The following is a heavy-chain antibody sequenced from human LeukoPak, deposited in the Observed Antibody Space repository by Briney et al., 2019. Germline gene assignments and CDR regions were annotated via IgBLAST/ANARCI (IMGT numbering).Heavy chain of an antibody. CDR2: IYYSGSN. CDR3: ASHTRPGYSGYENAFDI. CDR1: GVSISSSY. D-gene: IGHD5-12*01. J-gene: IGHJ3*02. V-gene: IGHV4-59*08. Sequence: SETLSLTCTVSGVSISSSYWSWIRQPPGKGLEWIGYIYYSGSNNYNPSFKSRVAISVNTSNNQFCVKLSSVADAETAVYCGASHTRPGYSGYENAFDIWGQGNMVTVSS.